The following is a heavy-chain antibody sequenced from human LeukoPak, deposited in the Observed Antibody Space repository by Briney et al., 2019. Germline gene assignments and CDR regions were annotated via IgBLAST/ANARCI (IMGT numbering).Heavy chain of an antibody. CDR3: ARVRGRWFDP. CDR1: GGSFSGYY. D-gene: IGHD3-10*01. Sequence: PSETLSLTCAVYGGSFSGYYWSWIRQPPGKGLEWIGEINHSGSTNYNPSLKSRVTISVDTSKNQFSLKLGSVTAADTAVYYCARVRGRWFDPWGQGTLVTVSS. V-gene: IGHV4-34*01. CDR2: INHSGST. J-gene: IGHJ5*02.